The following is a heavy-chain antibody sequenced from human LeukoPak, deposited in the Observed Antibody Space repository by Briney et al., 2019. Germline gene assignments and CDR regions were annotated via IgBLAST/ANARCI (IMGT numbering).Heavy chain of an antibody. V-gene: IGHV1-2*02. CDR1: GYTFTGYY. CDR3: ARAISSGWFAEYFQH. D-gene: IGHD6-19*01. Sequence: GASVKVSCKASGYTFTGYYIHWVRQAPGQGLEWMGWINPNSGGTNYAQKFQGRVTMTRDTSINTAYMELSRLRSDDTAVYYCARAISSGWFAEYFQHWGQGTLVTVSS. CDR2: INPNSGGT. J-gene: IGHJ1*01.